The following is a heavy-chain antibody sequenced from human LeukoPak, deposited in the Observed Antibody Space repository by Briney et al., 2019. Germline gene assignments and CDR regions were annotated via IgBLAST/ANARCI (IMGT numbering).Heavy chain of an antibody. V-gene: IGHV3-15*01. Sequence: AGGSLRLSCVASGFTFSNAWMSWVRQAPGKGLEWVGRIKSKTNGGTTDYAAPVKGRFTISRDDSKNTLYLQMNSLKTEDTAVYYCTKFDYAAFEYWGQGTLVTVSS. CDR1: GFTFSNAW. J-gene: IGHJ4*02. D-gene: IGHD4-17*01. CDR2: IKSKTNGGTT. CDR3: TKFDYAAFEY.